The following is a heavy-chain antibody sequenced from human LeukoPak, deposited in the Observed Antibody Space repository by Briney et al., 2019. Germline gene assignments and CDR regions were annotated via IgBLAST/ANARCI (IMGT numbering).Heavy chain of an antibody. CDR2: ISSSSSTI. J-gene: IGHJ4*02. CDR3: APDYGDYAPVD. Sequence: GGSLRLSCAASGFTFSSYEMNWVRQAPGRGLEWVSYISSSSSTIYYADSVKGRFTISRDNAKNSLYLQMNSLRAEDTAVYYCAPDYGDYAPVDWGQGTLVTVSS. D-gene: IGHD4-17*01. CDR1: GFTFSSYE. V-gene: IGHV3-48*03.